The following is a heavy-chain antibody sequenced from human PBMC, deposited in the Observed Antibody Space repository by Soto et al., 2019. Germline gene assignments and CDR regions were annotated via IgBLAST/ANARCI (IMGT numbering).Heavy chain of an antibody. Sequence: GGSLRLSCAASGFTFSSYGMHWVRQAPGKGLEWVANIKQDGSEKYYVDSVKGRFTISRDNAKNSLYLQMNSLRAEDTAVYYCAREDDYLNWFDPWGQGTLVTVS. CDR1: GFTFSSYG. D-gene: IGHD4-17*01. CDR3: AREDDYLNWFDP. J-gene: IGHJ5*02. CDR2: IKQDGSEK. V-gene: IGHV3-7*01.